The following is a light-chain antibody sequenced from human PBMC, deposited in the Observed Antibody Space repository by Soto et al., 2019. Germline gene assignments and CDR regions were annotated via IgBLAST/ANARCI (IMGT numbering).Light chain of an antibody. CDR2: SNN. CDR3: AAWDDSLNGGI. J-gene: IGLJ2*01. CDR1: SSNIGSNS. Sequence: QSVLTQPPSASGTPGQRVTISCSGSSSNIGSNSVNWYQQLPGTAPKVLIYSNNQRPSGVPDRFSGSKSGTSASLAISGLQSEDGADYYCAAWDDSLNGGIFGGGTKVTVL. V-gene: IGLV1-44*01.